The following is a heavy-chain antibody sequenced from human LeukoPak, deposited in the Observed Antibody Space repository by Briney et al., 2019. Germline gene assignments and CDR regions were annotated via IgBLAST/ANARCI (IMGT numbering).Heavy chain of an antibody. CDR2: INHSGST. CDR1: GGSFSGYY. V-gene: IGHV4-34*01. J-gene: IGHJ6*03. CDR3: ARTTEGGYTYDYYYYYYMDV. Sequence: SETLSLTCAVYGGSFSGYYWSWIRQPPGKGLEWIGEINHSGSTNYNPSLKSRVTISVDTSKNQFSLKLSSVTAADTAVYYCARTTEGGYTYDYYYYYYMDVWGKGTSVTISS. D-gene: IGHD5-18*01.